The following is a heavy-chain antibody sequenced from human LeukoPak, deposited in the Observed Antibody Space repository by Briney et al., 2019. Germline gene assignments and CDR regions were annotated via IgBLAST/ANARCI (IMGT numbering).Heavy chain of an antibody. D-gene: IGHD3-22*01. CDR3: ARLPYDSSDQANLFDY. CDR1: GVSFSGYY. CDR2: INHSGNT. V-gene: IGHV4-34*01. J-gene: IGHJ4*02. Sequence: SETLSLTCAVYGVSFSGYYWSWSRQPPGKGLEWIGEINHSGNTNYKPSLKRRVTISVDTSKNHFSLTLSSVTTAATAVYYCARLPYDSSDQANLFDYWGQGTPVTVSS.